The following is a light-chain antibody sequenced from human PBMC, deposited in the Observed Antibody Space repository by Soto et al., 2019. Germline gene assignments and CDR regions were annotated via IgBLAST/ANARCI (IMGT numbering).Light chain of an antibody. CDR1: NIGTKS. CDR2: SDN. V-gene: IGLV3-21*04. Sequence: SYELTQSPSVSVAPGKTARITCGGNNIGTKSVHWYQQKPGQAPVLVIYSDNDRPSGIPARFSGSNSGHTATLTISRVEAGDEAEDYCQLWDNTGDRVLFGGGTKLTVL. CDR3: QLWDNTGDRVL. J-gene: IGLJ2*01.